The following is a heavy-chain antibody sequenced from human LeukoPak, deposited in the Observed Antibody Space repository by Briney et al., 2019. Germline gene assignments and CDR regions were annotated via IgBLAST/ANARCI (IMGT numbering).Heavy chain of an antibody. CDR1: GGTFGSYA. D-gene: IGHD2-2*02. CDR2: IIPIFGTA. CDR3: AIKPRSPYCSSTSCYTPLDY. V-gene: IGHV1-69*05. J-gene: IGHJ4*02. Sequence: GASVKVSFTASGGTFGSYAISWVRQAPGQGLEWMGGIIPIFGTANYAQKFQGRVTITTDESTSTAYMELSSLRSEDTAVYYCAIKPRSPYCSSTSCYTPLDYWGQGTLVTVSS.